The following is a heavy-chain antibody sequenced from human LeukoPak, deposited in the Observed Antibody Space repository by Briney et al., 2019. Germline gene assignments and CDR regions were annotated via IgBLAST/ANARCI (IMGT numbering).Heavy chain of an antibody. Sequence: GRSLRLSCTASGFTFGDYAMSWVRQAPGKGLEWVGFIRSKAYGGTTEYAASVKGRFTISRDDSKSIAYLQMNSLKTEDTAVYYCTRVKSYYDFWSGYYRRVDYYYYYMDVWGEGTTVTVSS. CDR1: GFTFGDYA. D-gene: IGHD3-3*01. CDR3: TRVKSYYDFWSGYYRRVDYYYYYMDV. J-gene: IGHJ6*03. V-gene: IGHV3-49*04. CDR2: IRSKAYGGTT.